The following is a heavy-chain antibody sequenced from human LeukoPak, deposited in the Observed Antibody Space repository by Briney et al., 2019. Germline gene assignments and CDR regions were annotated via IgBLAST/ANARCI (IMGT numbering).Heavy chain of an antibody. Sequence: SETLSLTCTVSGYSISSGYYWGWIRQPPGKGLEWIGSIYHSGSTYYNPSLKSRVTISVDTSKNHFSLKLSSVTAADTAVYYCARDGTLRSSSSWFDPWGQGTLVTVSS. CDR2: IYHSGST. CDR1: GYSISSGYY. D-gene: IGHD6-6*01. CDR3: ARDGTLRSSSSWFDP. J-gene: IGHJ5*02. V-gene: IGHV4-38-2*02.